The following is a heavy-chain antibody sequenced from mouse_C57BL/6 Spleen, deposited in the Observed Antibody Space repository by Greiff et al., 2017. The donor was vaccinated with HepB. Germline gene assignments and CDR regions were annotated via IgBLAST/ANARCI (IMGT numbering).Heavy chain of an antibody. CDR1: GFSFNTYA. J-gene: IGHJ2*01. Sequence: EADGGLVQPKGSLKLSCAASGFSFNTYAMNWVRQAPGKGLEWVARIRSKSNNYATYYADSVKDRFTISRDDSESMLYLQMNNLKTEDTAMYYCVRDGFGYYFDYWGQGTTLTVSS. CDR3: VRDGFGYYFDY. CDR2: IRSKSNNYAT. V-gene: IGHV10-1*01.